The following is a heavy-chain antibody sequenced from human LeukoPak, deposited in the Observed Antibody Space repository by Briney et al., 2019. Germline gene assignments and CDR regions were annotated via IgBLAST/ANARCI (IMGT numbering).Heavy chain of an antibody. Sequence: SRTLSLTCTVSGGSISSGGYFWSWIRQHPGKGLECIGHIYYSGSTYYNPSLKSRVTISADTSKNQFSLKLSSVTAADTAVYYCARLSDGSGYYWWYFDYWGQGTLVTVSS. J-gene: IGHJ4*02. V-gene: IGHV4-31*03. CDR2: IYYSGST. CDR1: GGSISSGGYF. D-gene: IGHD3-22*01. CDR3: ARLSDGSGYYWWYFDY.